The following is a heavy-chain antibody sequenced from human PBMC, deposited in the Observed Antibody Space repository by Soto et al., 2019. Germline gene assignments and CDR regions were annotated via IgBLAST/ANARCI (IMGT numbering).Heavy chain of an antibody. V-gene: IGHV1-69*01. D-gene: IGHD3-9*01. CDR2: IIPISGTA. CDR1: GGIFSSYT. J-gene: IGHJ4*02. Sequence: QVQLVQSGAEVKKPGSSVKVSCKTSGGIFSSYTISWVRQAPGQGLEGRGGIIPISGTANYAQKFQGSVTITADESTNTAYMELSSLRTDDTAVYYCSRGVNFDWLFVFDYWGQGTLVTVSS. CDR3: SRGVNFDWLFVFDY.